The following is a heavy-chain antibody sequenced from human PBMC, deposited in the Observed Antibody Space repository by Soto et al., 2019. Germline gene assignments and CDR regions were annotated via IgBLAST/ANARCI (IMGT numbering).Heavy chain of an antibody. CDR2: IKSKTDGGTT. Sequence: GESLKISCAASGFTFSNAWMNWVRQAPGKGLEWVGRIKSKTDGGTTDYAAPVKGRFTISRDDSKNTLYLQMNSLKTEDTAVYYCTTESWELRQGYWGQGTLVTVSS. J-gene: IGHJ4*02. V-gene: IGHV3-15*07. D-gene: IGHD1-26*01. CDR3: TTESWELRQGY. CDR1: GFTFSNAW.